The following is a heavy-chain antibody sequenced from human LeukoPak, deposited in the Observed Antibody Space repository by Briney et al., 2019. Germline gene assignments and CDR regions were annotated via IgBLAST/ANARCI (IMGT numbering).Heavy chain of an antibody. D-gene: IGHD4-17*01. Sequence: GGSLRLSCAASGFTFSNYEMNWVRQAPGKGVEWISHISNTGDIIHYADSVEGRFTISRDNAKNSLYLQMNSLRAEDTAVYYCAKDLYTVTYYFDYWGQGTLVTVSS. CDR1: GFTFSNYE. V-gene: IGHV3-48*03. CDR3: AKDLYTVTYYFDY. CDR2: ISNTGDII. J-gene: IGHJ4*02.